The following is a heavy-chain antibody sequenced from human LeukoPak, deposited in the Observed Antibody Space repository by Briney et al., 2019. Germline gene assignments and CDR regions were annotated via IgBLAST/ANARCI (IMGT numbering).Heavy chain of an antibody. CDR1: GFTVSSNY. Sequence: PGGSLRLSCAASGFTVSSNYMSWVRQAPGKGLEWVSVIYSGGSTYYADSVKGRFTISRDNSKNTLYLQMNSLRAEDTAVYYCVRAIGQCSGTICYAYYFDYWGQGSLVTVSS. CDR3: VRAIGQCSGTICYAYYFDY. CDR2: IYSGGST. V-gene: IGHV3-53*01. J-gene: IGHJ4*02. D-gene: IGHD2-2*01.